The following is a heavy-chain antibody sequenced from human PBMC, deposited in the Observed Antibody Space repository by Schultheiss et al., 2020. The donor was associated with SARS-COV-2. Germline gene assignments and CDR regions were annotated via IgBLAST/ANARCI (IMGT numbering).Heavy chain of an antibody. Sequence: SETLSLTCTVSGGSISSYYWSWIRQPAGKGLEWIGYIYHSGSTYYNPSLKSRVTISVDRSKNQFSLKLSSVTAADTAVYYCARVRGSGWIDYWGQGTLVTVSS. CDR2: IYHSGST. D-gene: IGHD6-19*01. CDR1: GGSISSYY. V-gene: IGHV4-59*12. CDR3: ARVRGSGWIDY. J-gene: IGHJ4*02.